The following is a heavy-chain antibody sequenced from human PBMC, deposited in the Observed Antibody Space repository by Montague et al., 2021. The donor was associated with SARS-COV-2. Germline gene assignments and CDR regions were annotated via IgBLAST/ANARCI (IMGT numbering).Heavy chain of an antibody. CDR3: ARWDPQTLTLIGLRGKSASDY. CDR2: IYYSGST. V-gene: IGHV4-34*01. D-gene: IGHD4-23*01. J-gene: IGHJ4*02. Sequence: SETLSLTCAVYGGSSSGYYWTWIRQSPGKGLEWIGYIYYSGSTYYNPSLKSRVTISVDTSKSQFSLKLSSVTAADTGVYYCARWDPQTLTLIGLRGKSASDYWGQGTLVTVSS. CDR1: GGSSSGYY.